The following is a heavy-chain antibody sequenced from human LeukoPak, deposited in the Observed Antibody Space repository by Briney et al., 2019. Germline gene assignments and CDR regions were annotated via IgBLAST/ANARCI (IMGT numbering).Heavy chain of an antibody. J-gene: IGHJ4*02. Sequence: SQTLSLTCAISGDSVSNNNAAWNWIRQSPSRGLEWLGRTYYRSKWYTDYAVSVSSRITINPDASKNQFSLQLNSVTPEDTAVYYCARLNSSSWSLYYFDYWGQGTLVTVSS. D-gene: IGHD6-13*01. CDR3: ARLNSSSWSLYYFDY. CDR1: GDSVSNNNAA. V-gene: IGHV6-1*01. CDR2: TYYRSKWYT.